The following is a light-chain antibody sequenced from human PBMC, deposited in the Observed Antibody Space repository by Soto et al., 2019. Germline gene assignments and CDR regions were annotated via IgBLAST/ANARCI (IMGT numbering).Light chain of an antibody. V-gene: IGKV1-5*03. Sequence: DIQMTQSPSTLSGSVGDRVTITCRASQTISSWLAWYQQKPGKAPKLLIYKASTLKSGVPSRFSGSGSGTEFPLTISILQPDDFATYSCQPYNSYSEAFGQGTKVQLK. CDR2: KAS. J-gene: IGKJ1*01. CDR1: QTISSW. CDR3: QPYNSYSEA.